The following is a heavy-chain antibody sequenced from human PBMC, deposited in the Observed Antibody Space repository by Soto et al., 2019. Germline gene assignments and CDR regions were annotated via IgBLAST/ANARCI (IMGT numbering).Heavy chain of an antibody. D-gene: IGHD1-1*01. V-gene: IGHV3-74*01. CDR2: INGDGRSR. CDR3: ASSQPEHTWFDP. Sequence: GGSLRFACASSGFTFRIEWMPWVRQAPGKGLVFVSLINGDGRSRSYADSGKGRSTISRDNAQNTLYLQMNSLRAEDTAVYYCASSQPEHTWFDPWGQLTMVTVSS. CDR1: GFTFRIEW. J-gene: IGHJ5*02.